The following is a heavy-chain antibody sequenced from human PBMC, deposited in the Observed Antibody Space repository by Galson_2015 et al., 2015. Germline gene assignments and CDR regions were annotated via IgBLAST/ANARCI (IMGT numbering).Heavy chain of an antibody. Sequence: SVKVSCKASGYTFTSYGVSWVRQAPGQGLEWMGWIRDYNGNTNYVQKLQGRVTMTTDTSTSTAYMELRSLRSDDTAVYYCARMVIFATIDSYFAYWGQGTLVTVSS. CDR3: ARMVIFATIDSYFAY. J-gene: IGHJ4*02. D-gene: IGHD5-12*01. CDR2: IRDYNGNT. CDR1: GYTFTSYG. V-gene: IGHV1-18*01.